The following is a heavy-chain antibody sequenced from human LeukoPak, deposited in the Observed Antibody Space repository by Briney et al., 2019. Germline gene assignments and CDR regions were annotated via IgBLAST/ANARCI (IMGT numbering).Heavy chain of an antibody. J-gene: IGHJ3*02. CDR3: ARSSRDVDAFDI. CDR2: IYSGGST. CDR1: GFTVSSNY. V-gene: IGHV3-66*02. D-gene: IGHD5-24*01. Sequence: GGSLRLSCAASGFTVSSNYMNWLRQAPGKGLEWVSVIYSGGSTYYSDSVMGRFTISRDNSKNTLYVQMNSLRAEDTAVYYCARSSRDVDAFDIWGQGTMVTVSS.